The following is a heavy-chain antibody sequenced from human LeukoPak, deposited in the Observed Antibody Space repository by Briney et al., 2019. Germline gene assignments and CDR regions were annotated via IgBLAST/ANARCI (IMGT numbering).Heavy chain of an antibody. CDR2: IKQDGSEK. Sequence: GGSLRLSCAASGFTFSSYWMSWVRQAPGKGLEWVANIKQDGSEKYYVDSVKGRFTISRDNAKNSLYLQMNSLRAEDTAVYYCARDRRGGDCYFDYWGQGTLVTVSS. CDR3: ARDRRGGDCYFDY. CDR1: GFTFSSYW. J-gene: IGHJ4*02. D-gene: IGHD2-21*02. V-gene: IGHV3-7*01.